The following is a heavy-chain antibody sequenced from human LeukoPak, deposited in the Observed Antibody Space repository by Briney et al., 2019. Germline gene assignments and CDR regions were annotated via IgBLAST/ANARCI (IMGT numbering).Heavy chain of an antibody. J-gene: IGHJ6*03. V-gene: IGHV4-34*01. CDR1: GGSFSGYY. D-gene: IGHD2-2*01. Sequence: SETLSLTCAVYGGSFSGYYWSWIRQPPGKGLEWIGEINHSGSTNYNPSLKSRVTISVDTSKNQFSLKLSSVTAADTAVYYCARAGYCSSTSCYYLNYYYYMDVWGKGTTVTVSS. CDR3: ARAGYCSSTSCYYLNYYYYMDV. CDR2: INHSGST.